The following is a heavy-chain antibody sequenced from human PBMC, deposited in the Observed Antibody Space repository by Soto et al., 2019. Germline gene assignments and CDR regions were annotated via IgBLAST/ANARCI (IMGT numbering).Heavy chain of an antibody. V-gene: IGHV3-23*01. D-gene: IGHD3-22*01. CDR3: VKDLYDSSGYYYWFDP. J-gene: IGHJ5*02. CDR2: ISGSGGST. CDR1: GFTFSSYA. Sequence: GGSLRLSCAASGFTFSSYAMSWVRQAPGKGLEWVSAISGSGGSTYYADSVKGRFTISRDNSKNTLYLQMSSLRAEDTAVYYCVKDLYDSSGYYYWFDPWGQGTLVTVSS.